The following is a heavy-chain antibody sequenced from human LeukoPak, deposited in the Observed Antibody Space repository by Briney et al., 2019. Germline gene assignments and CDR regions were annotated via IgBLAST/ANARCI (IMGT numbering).Heavy chain of an antibody. CDR1: GYSFTSYW. D-gene: IGHD3-3*02. J-gene: IGHJ3*02. V-gene: IGHV5-51*01. CDR3: ARLIEKGIRIENAFDI. Sequence: GESLKISCKGSGYSFTSYWIGWVRQMPGKGLEWMGIIYPGDSDTRYSPSFQGQVTISADKSISAAYLQWSSLKASDTAIYYCARLIEKGIRIENAFDIWGQGTMVTVSS. CDR2: IYPGDSDT.